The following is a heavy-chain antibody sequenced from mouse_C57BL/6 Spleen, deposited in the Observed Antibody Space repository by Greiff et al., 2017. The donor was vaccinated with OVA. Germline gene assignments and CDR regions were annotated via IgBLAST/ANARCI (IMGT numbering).Heavy chain of an antibody. CDR1: GYTFTDYE. D-gene: IGHD1-1*01. J-gene: IGHJ2*01. CDR2: IDPETGGT. Sequence: QVQLKESGAELVRPGASVTLSCKASGYTFTDYEMHWVKQTPVHGLEWIGAIDPETGGTAYNQKFKGKAILTADKSSSTAYMELRSLTSEDSAVYYCTRGYYYDFDYWGQGTTLTVSS. V-gene: IGHV1-15*01. CDR3: TRGYYYDFDY.